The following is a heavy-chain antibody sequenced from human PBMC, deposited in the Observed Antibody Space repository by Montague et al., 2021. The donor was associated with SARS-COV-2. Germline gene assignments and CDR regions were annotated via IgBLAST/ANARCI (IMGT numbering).Heavy chain of an antibody. CDR1: GSSFSTYS. CDR3: ARLGDGVVPSPILGVRPYYSYYYMDV. Sequence: SETLSLTCAVHGSSFSTYSWNWIRQPPGKGLEWIGEINHGGSTKYSPSLKSRFTISADTSNNHFSLKLTSVAAADTAVYYCARLGDGVVPSPILGVRPYYSYYYMDVWGKGTTVTVSS. J-gene: IGHJ6*03. D-gene: IGHD2-21*01. V-gene: IGHV4-34*01. CDR2: INHGGST.